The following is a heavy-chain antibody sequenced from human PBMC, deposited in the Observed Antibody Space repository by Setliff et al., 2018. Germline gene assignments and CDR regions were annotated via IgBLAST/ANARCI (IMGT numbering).Heavy chain of an antibody. V-gene: IGHV1-69*10. D-gene: IGHD7-27*01. CDR3: ARERTTNWEGYYFDY. Sequence: GPSVKVSCKASGGTFSSYAISWVRQAPGQGLEWMGGIIPILGIANYAQKFQGRVTITADESTSTAYMELSSLRSEDTAVYYCARERTTNWEGYYFDYWGQGTLVTVSS. CDR1: GGTFSSYA. J-gene: IGHJ4*02. CDR2: IIPILGIA.